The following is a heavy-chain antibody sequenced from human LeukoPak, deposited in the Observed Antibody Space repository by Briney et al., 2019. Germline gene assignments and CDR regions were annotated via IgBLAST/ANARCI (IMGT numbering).Heavy chain of an antibody. D-gene: IGHD2-2*01. CDR1: GFTFSSYG. J-gene: IGHJ3*02. V-gene: IGHV3-30*18. CDR2: ISYDGSNK. CDR3: AKDLTVVPAAMRYDAFDI. Sequence: GRSLRLSCAASGFTFSSYGMHWVRQAPGKGLEWVAVISYDGSNKYYADSVKGRFTISRDNSKNTLYLQMNSLRAEDTAAYYCAKDLTVVPAAMRYDAFDIWGQGTMVTVSS.